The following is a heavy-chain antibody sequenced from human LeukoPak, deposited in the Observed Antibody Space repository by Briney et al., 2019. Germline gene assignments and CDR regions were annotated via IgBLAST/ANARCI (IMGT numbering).Heavy chain of an antibody. V-gene: IGHV3-23*01. D-gene: IGHD2-15*01. J-gene: IGHJ3*02. CDR3: ARPGYCSGGSCYVAFDI. CDR2: ISGSGGST. CDR1: GFTFSSYG. Sequence: GGSLRLSCAASGFTFSSYGMSWVRQAPGKGLEWVSAISGSGGSTYYADSVKGRFTISRDNSKNTLYLQMNSLRAEDTAVYYCARPGYCSGGSCYVAFDIWGQGTMVTVSS.